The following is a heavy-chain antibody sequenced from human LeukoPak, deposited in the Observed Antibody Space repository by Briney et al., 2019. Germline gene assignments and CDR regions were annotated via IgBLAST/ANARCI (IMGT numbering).Heavy chain of an antibody. J-gene: IGHJ4*02. CDR1: GFTFSSYA. Sequence: GSLRLSCAASGFTFSSYAMSWVRQAPGKGLEWVSAISASGGSTYYADSVKGRFTISRDNAKNSLYLQMNSLRDEDTAVYYCASRDYFDYWGQGTLVTVSS. CDR3: ASRDYFDY. V-gene: IGHV3-23*01. CDR2: ISASGGST.